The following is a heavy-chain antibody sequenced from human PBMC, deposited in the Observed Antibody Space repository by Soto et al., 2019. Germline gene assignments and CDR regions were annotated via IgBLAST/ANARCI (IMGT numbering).Heavy chain of an antibody. D-gene: IGHD3-10*01. V-gene: IGHV3-66*01. Sequence: GGSLRLSCAASGFTVSSNYMSWVHQAPGKGLEWVSVIYSGGSTYYADSVKGRFTISRDNSKNTLYLQMNSLRAEDTAVYYCAVGTYYYGSGSVYWGQGTLVTVSS. J-gene: IGHJ4*02. CDR2: IYSGGST. CDR1: GFTVSSNY. CDR3: AVGTYYYGSGSVY.